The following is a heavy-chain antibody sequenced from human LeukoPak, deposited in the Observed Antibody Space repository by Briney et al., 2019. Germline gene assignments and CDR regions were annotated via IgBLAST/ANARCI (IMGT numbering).Heavy chain of an antibody. V-gene: IGHV1-46*01. J-gene: IGHJ4*02. CDR3: ARGGQRSGDTAMGSGTDY. CDR1: VYTFTSYY. CDR2: INPSGGST. D-gene: IGHD5-18*01. Sequence: ASVRVSCKASVYTFTSYYMHWVRQAPGQGLEWRGIINPSGGSTRYAQKIQGRVTMTTAMSTTTVNKELSRLRSVATALTYCARGGQRSGDTAMGSGTDYWGEGTLVTVSS.